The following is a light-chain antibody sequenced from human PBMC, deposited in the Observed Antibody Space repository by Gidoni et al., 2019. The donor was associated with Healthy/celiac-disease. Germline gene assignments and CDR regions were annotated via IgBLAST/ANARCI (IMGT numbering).Light chain of an antibody. J-gene: IGLJ3*02. CDR1: SPNIGSNT. CDR3: AAWDDSLNGWV. V-gene: IGLV1-44*01. CDR2: SNN. Sequence: QSVLTQPPSASGTPGQRVTISCSGSSPNIGSNTVNWYQQLPGTGPKLLIYSNNQRPSGVPDRFSGSKSGTSASLAISGLQSEDEADYYCAAWDDSLNGWVFGGGTKLTVL.